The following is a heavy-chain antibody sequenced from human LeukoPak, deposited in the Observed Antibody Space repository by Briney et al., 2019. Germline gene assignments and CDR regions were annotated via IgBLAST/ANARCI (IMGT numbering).Heavy chain of an antibody. D-gene: IGHD5-24*01. J-gene: IGHJ4*02. CDR3: ARGDPFVY. CDR2: IFYSGST. Sequence: SETLSLTCTVSGDSISSGGYYWSWIRQHPGKGLEWIGYIFYSGSTYYSPSLKSRLTISVDTSKNQFSLRLSSVTAADTAVYYCARGDPFVYWGQGTLVTVSS. CDR1: GDSISSGGYY. V-gene: IGHV4-31*03.